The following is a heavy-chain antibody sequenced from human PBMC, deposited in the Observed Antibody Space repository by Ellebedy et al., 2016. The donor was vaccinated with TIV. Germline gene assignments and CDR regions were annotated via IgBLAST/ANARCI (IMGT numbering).Heavy chain of an antibody. V-gene: IGHV3-9*01. J-gene: IGHJ6*02. Sequence: SLKISXAASGFTFDDYAMHWVRQAPGKGLEWVSGISWNSGSIGYADSVKGRFTISRDNAKNSLYLQMNSLRAEDTALYYCAKDGGSSYYYYGMDVWGQGTTVTVSS. CDR2: ISWNSGSI. D-gene: IGHD1-26*01. CDR1: GFTFDDYA. CDR3: AKDGGSSYYYYGMDV.